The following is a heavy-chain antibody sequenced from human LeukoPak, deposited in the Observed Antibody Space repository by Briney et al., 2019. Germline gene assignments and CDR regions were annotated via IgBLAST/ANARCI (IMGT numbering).Heavy chain of an antibody. V-gene: IGHV1-18*01. CDR3: ARETYYYGSGSYLYGMDV. D-gene: IGHD3-10*01. Sequence: ASVKVSCKASGYTFTSYGISWVRQAPGQGLEWMGWISAYNGNTNYAQKLQGRVTMTTDTSTSTAYMGLRSLRSDDTAVYYCARETYYYGSGSYLYGMDVWGQGTTVTVSS. CDR1: GYTFTSYG. J-gene: IGHJ6*02. CDR2: ISAYNGNT.